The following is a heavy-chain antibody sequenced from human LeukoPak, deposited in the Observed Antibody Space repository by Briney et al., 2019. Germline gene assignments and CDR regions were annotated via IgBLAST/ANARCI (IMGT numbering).Heavy chain of an antibody. D-gene: IGHD2-15*01. Sequence: SETLSLTCSVSGGSITSNTHYWGWIRQPRGQGLEWIGSIYYSGSSHYNPSLKSRVTISVDTSKKQFSLKVSSATAADTAVYYCARQKGRDKYTEVATPREFDYWGQGILVTVSS. CDR1: GGSITSNTHY. V-gene: IGHV4-39*01. J-gene: IGHJ4*02. CDR2: IYYSGSS. CDR3: ARQKGRDKYTEVATPREFDY.